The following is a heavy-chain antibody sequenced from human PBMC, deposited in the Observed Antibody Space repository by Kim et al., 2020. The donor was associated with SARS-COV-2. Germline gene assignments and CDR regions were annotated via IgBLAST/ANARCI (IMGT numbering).Heavy chain of an antibody. V-gene: IGHV4-59*13. CDR2: IYYIGST. D-gene: IGHD3-22*01. J-gene: IGHJ4*02. Sequence: SETLSLTCTVSGGSISSYYWSWIRQPPGKGLEWIGYIYYIGSTTYNPSLKSRVTISVDTSRNQFSLKLSSVTAADTAVYYCARGMIPHDYWGQGTLVTVSS. CDR3: ARGMIPHDY. CDR1: GGSISSYY.